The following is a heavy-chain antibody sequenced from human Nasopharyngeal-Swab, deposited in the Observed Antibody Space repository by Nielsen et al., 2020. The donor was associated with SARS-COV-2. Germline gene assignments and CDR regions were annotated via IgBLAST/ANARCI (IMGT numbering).Heavy chain of an antibody. J-gene: IGHJ5*02. CDR1: GASISTGRYS. V-gene: IGHV4-39*01. CDR2: IYYSGTT. D-gene: IGHD6-13*01. Sequence: GSLRLSCAVSGASISTGRYSWDWIRQPPGKGLEWIGSIYYSGTTYYNPSLKSRVTISVDTSKNQFSLKPNSATAADTAVYYCARWSSWYNWLDPWGQGTQVIVSS. CDR3: ARWSSWYNWLDP.